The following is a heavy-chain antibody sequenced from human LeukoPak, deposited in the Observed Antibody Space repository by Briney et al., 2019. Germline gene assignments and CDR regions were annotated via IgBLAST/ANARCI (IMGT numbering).Heavy chain of an antibody. V-gene: IGHV1-18*01. CDR3: ARDRRIMITFGGVIVAPTGGDY. D-gene: IGHD3-16*02. CDR2: ISAYNGNT. J-gene: IGHJ4*02. Sequence: ASVKVSCKASGGTFSSYAISWVRQAPGQGLEWMGWISAYNGNTNYAQKLQGRVTMTTDTSTSTAYMELRSLRSDDTAVYYCARDRRIMITFGGVIVAPTGGDYWGQGTLVTVSS. CDR1: GGTFSSYA.